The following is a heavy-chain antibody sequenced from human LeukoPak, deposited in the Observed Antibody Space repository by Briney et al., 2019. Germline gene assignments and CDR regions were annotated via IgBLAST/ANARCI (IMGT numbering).Heavy chain of an antibody. V-gene: IGHV3-30*04. D-gene: IGHD3-16*01. CDR1: GFTFSSYA. CDR2: ISYDGSNK. Sequence: GRSLRLSCAASGFTFSSYAMHWVRQAPGKGLEWVAVISYDGSNKYYADSVKGRFTISRDNSKNTLYLQVNSLRAEDTAVYYCARDSRPTFSYFDYWGQGTLVTVSS. J-gene: IGHJ4*02. CDR3: ARDSRPTFSYFDY.